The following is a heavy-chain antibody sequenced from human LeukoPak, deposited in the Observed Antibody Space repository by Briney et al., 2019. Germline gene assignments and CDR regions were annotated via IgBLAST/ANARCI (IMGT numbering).Heavy chain of an antibody. J-gene: IGHJ6*03. CDR2: IYSGGST. CDR1: ELTFSNYA. Sequence: GGSLRLSCVAFELTFSNYAMSWVRQAPGKGLEWVSVIYSGGSTYYADSVKGRFTISRDNSKNTLYLQMNSLRAEDTAVYYCARVASIYSNYDYYYYMDVWGKGTTVTVSS. V-gene: IGHV3-53*01. CDR3: ARVASIYSNYDYYYYMDV. D-gene: IGHD4-11*01.